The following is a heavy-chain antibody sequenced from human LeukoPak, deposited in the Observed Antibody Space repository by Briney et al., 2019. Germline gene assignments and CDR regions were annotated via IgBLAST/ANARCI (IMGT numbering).Heavy chain of an antibody. CDR3: ASLSIAPRAFDY. Sequence: PSETLSLTCTVSGGSISSYYWSWIRQPPGKGLEWIGYISYSGSTNYNPSLKSRVTISLDTSENQFSLKLSSVTAADTAVYYCASLSIAPRAFDYWGQGTLVTVSS. V-gene: IGHV4-59*08. J-gene: IGHJ4*02. D-gene: IGHD6-6*01. CDR1: GGSISSYY. CDR2: ISYSGST.